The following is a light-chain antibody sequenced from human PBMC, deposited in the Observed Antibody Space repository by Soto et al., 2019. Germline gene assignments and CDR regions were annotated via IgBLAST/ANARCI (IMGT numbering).Light chain of an antibody. V-gene: IGKV3-15*01. Sequence: EIVLTQSPSSLSLSPGERATLSCRASQSVSSYLAWYQQKPGQAPRLLIYGASTKATDMPGRFSGRGSGTEFTLTISSLQSEDFAVYYCQQYRNWPRTFGQGTKVDNK. CDR3: QQYRNWPRT. J-gene: IGKJ1*01. CDR1: QSVSSY. CDR2: GAS.